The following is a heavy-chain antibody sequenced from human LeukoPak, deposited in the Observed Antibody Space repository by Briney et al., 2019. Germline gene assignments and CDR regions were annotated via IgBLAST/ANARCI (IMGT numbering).Heavy chain of an antibody. J-gene: IGHJ4*02. CDR1: GFTFSIYS. D-gene: IGHD6-13*01. CDR2: ISSSGSYI. CDR3: AREDASSWDY. Sequence: GGSLRLSCAASGFTFSIYSMDWVRQAPGKGLEWVSSISSSGSYIYYADSLKGRFTISRDNAKNSLYLQMSGLRAEDTAVYYCAREDASSWDYWGQGILVTVSS. V-gene: IGHV3-21*01.